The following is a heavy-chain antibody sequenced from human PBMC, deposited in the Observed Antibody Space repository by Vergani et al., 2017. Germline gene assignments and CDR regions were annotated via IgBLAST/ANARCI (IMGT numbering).Heavy chain of an antibody. J-gene: IGHJ3*02. D-gene: IGHD3-9*01. CDR2: ISSSSSYI. CDR3: ARDPYYDILTGSVGAFDI. CDR1: GFTFSSYS. Sequence: EVQLVESGGGLVKPGGSLRLSCAASGFTFSSYSMNWVSPAPGKGLGWVSSISSSSSYIYYADSVKGRFTISRDNAKTSLYLQMNSLRAEDTAVYYCARDPYYDILTGSVGAFDIWGQGTMVTVSS. V-gene: IGHV3-21*01.